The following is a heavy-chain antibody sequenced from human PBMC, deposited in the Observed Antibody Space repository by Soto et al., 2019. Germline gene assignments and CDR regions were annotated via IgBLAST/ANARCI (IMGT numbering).Heavy chain of an antibody. J-gene: IGHJ5*02. D-gene: IGHD3-22*01. Sequence: QVQLVQSGAEVKKPGSSVKVSCKASGGTFSSYAISWVRQAPGQGLEWMGGIIPIFDTANYAQKFQGRVTITADESTSTAYLELSSLRSEDTAVYYCARASLHYYDSSGYYPGPFDPWGQGTLVTVSS. CDR2: IIPIFDTA. CDR3: ARASLHYYDSSGYYPGPFDP. CDR1: GGTFSSYA. V-gene: IGHV1-69*01.